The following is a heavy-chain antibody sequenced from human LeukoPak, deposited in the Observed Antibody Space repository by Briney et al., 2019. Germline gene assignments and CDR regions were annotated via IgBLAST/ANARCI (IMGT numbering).Heavy chain of an antibody. CDR1: GFTFSSYW. CDR2: INSDGSST. CDR3: ARARGGSPPFDP. Sequence: GESLRLSCAASGFTFSSYWMHWVRQAPGKGLVWVSRINSDGSSTSYADSVKGRFTISRDNAKNTLYLQMNSLRAEDTAVYYCARARGGSPPFDPWGQGTLVTVSS. V-gene: IGHV3-74*01. D-gene: IGHD3-16*01. J-gene: IGHJ5*02.